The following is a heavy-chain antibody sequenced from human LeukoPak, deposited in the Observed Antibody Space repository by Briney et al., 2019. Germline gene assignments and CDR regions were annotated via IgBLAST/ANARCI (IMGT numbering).Heavy chain of an antibody. CDR2: IVVGSGNT. J-gene: IGHJ6*03. V-gene: IGHV1-58*02. Sequence: ASVKVSCKASGFTFTSSAMQWVRQARGQRLEWIGWIVVGSGNTNYAQKFQERVTITRDMSTSTAYMELSSLRSEDTAVYYCAADLSRYGSRSYLRYYYMDVWGKGTTVTVSS. CDR3: AADLSRYGSRSYLRYYYMDV. CDR1: GFTFTSSA. D-gene: IGHD3-10*01.